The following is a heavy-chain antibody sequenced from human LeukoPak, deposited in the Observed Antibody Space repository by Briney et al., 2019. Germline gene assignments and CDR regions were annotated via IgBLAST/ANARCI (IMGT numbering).Heavy chain of an antibody. CDR2: ISGSGGST. D-gene: IGHD3-3*01. CDR1: GFTFSSYA. CDR3: AKEVTIFGVVPSRVGFDY. Sequence: GGSLRLSCAASGFTFSSYAMSWVRQAPGKGLEWVSAISGSGGSTYYADSVKGRFTISRDNSKNTLYLQMNSLRAEDTAVYYCAKEVTIFGVVPSRVGFDYWGQGTLVTVSS. V-gene: IGHV3-23*01. J-gene: IGHJ4*02.